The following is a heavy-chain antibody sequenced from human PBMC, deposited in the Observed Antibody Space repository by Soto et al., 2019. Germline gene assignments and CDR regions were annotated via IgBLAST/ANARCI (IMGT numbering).Heavy chain of an antibody. D-gene: IGHD2-15*01. V-gene: IGHV3-23*01. J-gene: IGHJ4*02. CDR1: GFTLGTNG. CDR3: TGHGGYSY. CDR2: IIANGDT. Sequence: PGGSLRLSCAATGFTLGTNGMSWVRQAPGKGLEWVSSIIANGDTYYADSLKGRFTISRDNSKNTLFLQLNSLGAEDTALYYCTGHGGYSYLGQGTLVTVSS.